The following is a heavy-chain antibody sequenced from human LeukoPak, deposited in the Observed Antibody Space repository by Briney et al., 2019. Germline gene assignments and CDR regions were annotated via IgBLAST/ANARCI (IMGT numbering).Heavy chain of an antibody. CDR1: GFTFSSYA. D-gene: IGHD3-22*01. Sequence: GGSLRLSCAASGFTFSSYAMHWVRQAPGKGLEWVAVISYDGSNEYYADSVKGRFTISRDNSKNTLYLQMNSLRAEDTAVYYCARDLYYYDSSGYYYQFDYWGQGTLVTVSS. J-gene: IGHJ4*02. CDR2: ISYDGSNE. CDR3: ARDLYYYDSSGYYYQFDY. V-gene: IGHV3-30*04.